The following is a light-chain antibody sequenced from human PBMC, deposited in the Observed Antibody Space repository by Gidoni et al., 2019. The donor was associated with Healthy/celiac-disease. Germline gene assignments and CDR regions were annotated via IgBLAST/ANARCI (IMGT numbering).Light chain of an antibody. Sequence: DIQMTQSPSTLSASVGDRVTITCRASQSISSWLAWYQQKPGKAPKLLIYDASSLESGVPSRFSGSGSGTEFTLTISSLQPDDFATYYCQQYNSYSXXXQGTKLEIK. CDR2: DAS. CDR1: QSISSW. V-gene: IGKV1-5*01. J-gene: IGKJ2*01. CDR3: QQYNSYSX.